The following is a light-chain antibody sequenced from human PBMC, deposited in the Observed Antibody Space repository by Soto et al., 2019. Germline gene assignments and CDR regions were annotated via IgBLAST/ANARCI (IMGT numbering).Light chain of an antibody. CDR2: GAS. J-gene: IGKJ2*01. CDR1: QSVSSIY. CDR3: QQYGSSPPYT. Sequence: EIVLTQSPGTLSLSPGEGATLSCRASQSVSSIYLAWYQQKPGQAPRLLIYGASSRATGIPDRFSGSGSGTDFTLTISRLEPEDFAVYSCQQYGSSPPYTFGQGTKLEIK. V-gene: IGKV3-20*01.